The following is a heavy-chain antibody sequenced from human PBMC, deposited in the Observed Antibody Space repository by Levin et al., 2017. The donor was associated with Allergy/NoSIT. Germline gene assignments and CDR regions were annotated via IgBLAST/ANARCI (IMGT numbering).Heavy chain of an antibody. J-gene: IGHJ4*02. CDR3: ARDTIYSGSWQGFDS. D-gene: IGHD1-26*01. CDR2: INVYNGNT. Sequence: GESMKISCKASGYAFDSYGISWVRQAPGQGLEWMAWINVYNGNTVYAQKLQGRVTLTTDTPTNTAYMELRSLRSDDTAVYYCARDTIYSGSWQGFDSWGQGTLVTVSS. V-gene: IGHV1-18*01. CDR1: GYAFDSYG.